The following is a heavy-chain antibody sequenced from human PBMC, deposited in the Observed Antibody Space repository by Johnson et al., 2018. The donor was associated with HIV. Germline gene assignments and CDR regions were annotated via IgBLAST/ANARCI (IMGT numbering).Heavy chain of an antibody. V-gene: IGHV3-23*04. CDR2: VTGTGGDT. CDR1: GLTFSSYG. Sequence: VQLVESGGGLVQPGGSLRLSCAASGLTFSSYGMSWVRQAPGKGLEWVSGVTGTGGDTYYAESVKGRLPISRDNSKNTLYLQMNKLRAEDTAVYFCASQVRGLRLGVDAFDIWGQGTMVTVSS. J-gene: IGHJ3*02. CDR3: ASQVRGLRLGVDAFDI. D-gene: IGHD3-16*01.